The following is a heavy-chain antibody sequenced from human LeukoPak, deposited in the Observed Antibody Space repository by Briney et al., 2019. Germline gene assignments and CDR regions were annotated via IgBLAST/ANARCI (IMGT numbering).Heavy chain of an antibody. Sequence: SXTCXXSGXXVSSNSAAWNWIRQSPSRGLEWLGRTYYRSKWYNDYAVSVKSRITINPDTSKNQFSLQLDSVTPEDTAVYYCARERLEGWGNYFDYWGQGTLVTVSS. CDR2: TYYRSKWYN. CDR3: ARERLEGWGNYFDY. D-gene: IGHD7-27*01. V-gene: IGHV6-1*01. CDR1: GXXVSSNSAA. J-gene: IGHJ4*02.